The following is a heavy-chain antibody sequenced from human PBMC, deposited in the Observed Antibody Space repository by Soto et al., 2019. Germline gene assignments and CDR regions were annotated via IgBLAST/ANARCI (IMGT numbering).Heavy chain of an antibody. Sequence: EVQLLESGGGLVQPGGSLRLSCAASGFTFSSYAMSWVRQAPGKGLEWVSAISGSGGSTYYADSVKGRFTISRDNSKNTLYLQMNGLRAEDTAVYYCAKGDYGDYEGNWFDPWGQGTLVTVSS. J-gene: IGHJ5*02. V-gene: IGHV3-23*01. CDR3: AKGDYGDYEGNWFDP. CDR2: ISGSGGST. D-gene: IGHD4-17*01. CDR1: GFTFSSYA.